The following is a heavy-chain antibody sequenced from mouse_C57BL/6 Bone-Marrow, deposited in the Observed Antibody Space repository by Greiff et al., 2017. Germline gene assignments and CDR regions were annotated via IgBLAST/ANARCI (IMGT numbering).Heavy chain of an antibody. CDR2: ISSGSSTI. V-gene: IGHV5-17*01. CDR1: GFTFSDYG. CDR3: APIYDGYYDYFDY. J-gene: IGHJ2*01. Sequence: EVHLVESGGGLVKPGGSLTLSCAASGFTFSDYGMHWVRQAPEKGLEWVAYISSGSSTIYYADTVKGRFTISRDNAKNTLFLQMTSLRSEDTAMYYCAPIYDGYYDYFDYWGQGTTLTVSS. D-gene: IGHD2-3*01.